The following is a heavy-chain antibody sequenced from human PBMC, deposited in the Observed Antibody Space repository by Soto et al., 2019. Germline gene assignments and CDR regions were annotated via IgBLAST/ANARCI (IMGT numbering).Heavy chain of an antibody. Sequence: SQTLSVTCAISRDTVSSNSPAWNCIRHSPWSCLAWPRRTYYRSKWYNDYAVSVKSRITINPDTSKNQFSLQLNSVTPEDTAVYYCARDQELILGIAARQIFSDAFDIWGQGTMVTVSS. CDR1: RDTVSSNSPA. V-gene: IGHV6-1*01. CDR2: TYYRSKWYN. D-gene: IGHD6-6*01. CDR3: ARDQELILGIAARQIFSDAFDI. J-gene: IGHJ3*02.